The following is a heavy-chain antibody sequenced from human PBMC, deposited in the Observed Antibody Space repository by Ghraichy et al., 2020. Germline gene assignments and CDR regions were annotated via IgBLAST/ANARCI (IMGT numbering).Heavy chain of an antibody. CDR2: ISGSGGNT. CDR1: GFTFSSYA. D-gene: IGHD3-16*01. Sequence: GGSLRLSCAASGFTFSSYAMSWVRQAPGKGLEWVSAISGSGGNTYYADSVKGRFTISRDNSKNTLYLQMNSLRAEDTAVYYCAKDSYDYIWGSYIWWGQGTLVTVSS. CDR3: AKDSYDYIWGSYIW. J-gene: IGHJ4*02. V-gene: IGHV3-23*01.